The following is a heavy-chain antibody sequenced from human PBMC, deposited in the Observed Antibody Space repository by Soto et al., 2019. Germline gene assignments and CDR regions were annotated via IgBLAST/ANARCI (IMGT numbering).Heavy chain of an antibody. CDR3: ARHGPVLRFLEGLHY. CDR2: LCCFEST. CDR1: GDSINSSSYY. D-gene: IGHD3-3*01. Sequence: SETLSLTCTVSGDSINSSSYYWGWLRQPPGKGLEWIGSLCCFESTYYSPSLKSRVTISVDTSKNQFSLKLTSVTAADTAVYYCARHGPVLRFLEGLHYWGQGALVTVSS. J-gene: IGHJ4*02. V-gene: IGHV4-39*01.